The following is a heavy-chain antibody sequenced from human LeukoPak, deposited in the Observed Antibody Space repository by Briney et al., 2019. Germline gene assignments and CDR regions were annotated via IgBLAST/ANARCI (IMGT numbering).Heavy chain of an antibody. J-gene: IGHJ4*02. CDR2: ISGSGGST. CDR3: AKDFSGAGGNWFYYFDY. CDR1: GFTFRRYG. V-gene: IGHV3-23*01. Sequence: PGGTLRLSCAASGFTFRRYGMSWVRQAPGKGLEWVSAISGSGGSTYYADSVKGRFTISRDNSKNTLYLQMNSLRAEDTAVYYCAKDFSGAGGNWFYYFDYWGQGTLVTVSS. D-gene: IGHD4-23*01.